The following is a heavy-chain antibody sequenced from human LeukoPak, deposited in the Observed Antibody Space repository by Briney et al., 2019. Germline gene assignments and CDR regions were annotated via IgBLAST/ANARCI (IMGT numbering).Heavy chain of an antibody. CDR3: ARRNGRRYCSGGSCSYYFDY. CDR2: INHSGST. D-gene: IGHD2-15*01. CDR1: GGSFSGYY. J-gene: IGHJ4*02. Sequence: SETLSLTCAVYGGSFSGYYWSWICQPPGKGLEWIGEINHSGSTNYNPSLKSRVTISVDTSKNQFSLKLSSVTAADTAVYYCARRNGRRYCSGGSCSYYFDYWGQGTLVTVSS. V-gene: IGHV4-34*01.